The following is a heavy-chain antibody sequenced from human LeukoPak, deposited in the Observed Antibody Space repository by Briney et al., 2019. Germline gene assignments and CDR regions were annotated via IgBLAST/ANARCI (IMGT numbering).Heavy chain of an antibody. V-gene: IGHV4-39*02. J-gene: IGHJ6*03. D-gene: IGHD6-13*01. CDR1: GGSISSSSYY. CDR3: ARDSSSWSTYYMDV. CDR2: VHYSGST. Sequence: SETLSLTCTASGGSISSSSYYWGWIRQPPGKGLEWIGSVHYSGSTYYNPSLKSRVTISADTSKNQFSLNLSSVTAADTAVYYCARDSSSWSTYYMDVWGKGTTVTISS.